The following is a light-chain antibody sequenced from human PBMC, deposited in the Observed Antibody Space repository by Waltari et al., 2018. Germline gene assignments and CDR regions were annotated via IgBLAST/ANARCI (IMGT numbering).Light chain of an antibody. CDR3: QQYGSSVLYT. J-gene: IGKJ2*01. CDR2: GAS. Sequence: VLTQSPGTLSLSPGERATLSCRASQSLTKRYLAWYQQKPGPAPRRLIYGASSRAAGIPDRFSGSGSGTDFTLTISRLEPEDFAVYYCQQYGSSVLYTFGQGTKLEIK. CDR1: QSLTKRY. V-gene: IGKV3-20*01.